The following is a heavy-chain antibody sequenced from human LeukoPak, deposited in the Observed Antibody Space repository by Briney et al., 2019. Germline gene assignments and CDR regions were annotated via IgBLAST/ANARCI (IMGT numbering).Heavy chain of an antibody. D-gene: IGHD6-13*01. J-gene: IGHJ4*02. CDR2: IYTSGST. CDR3: ARDTAFGSSWSRDFDY. CDR1: GGSIGSGSYY. V-gene: IGHV4-61*02. Sequence: PSETLYLTWTVSGGSIGSGSYYWSWIRQPAGKGLEWIGRIYTSGSTNYNPSLKSRVTISVDTSKNQFSLKLSSVTAADTAVYYCARDTAFGSSWSRDFDYWGQGTLVTVSS.